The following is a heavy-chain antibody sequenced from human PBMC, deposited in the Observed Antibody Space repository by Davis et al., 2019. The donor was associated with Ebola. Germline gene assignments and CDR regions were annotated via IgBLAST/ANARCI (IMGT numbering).Heavy chain of an antibody. J-gene: IGHJ4*02. CDR1: GGSISSYY. D-gene: IGHD3-3*01. Sequence: PSETLSLTCTVSGGSISSYYWSWIRQPPGKGLEWIGYIYYSGSTNYNPPLKSRVTISVDTSNNQFSLKLSSVTAADTAVYYCARSGFLDSWGPGSLVTVSS. V-gene: IGHV4-59*01. CDR3: ARSGFLDS. CDR2: IYYSGST.